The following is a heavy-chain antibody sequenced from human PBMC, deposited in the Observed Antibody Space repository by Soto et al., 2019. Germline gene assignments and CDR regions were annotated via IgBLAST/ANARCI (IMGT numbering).Heavy chain of an antibody. CDR2: IYYSGST. V-gene: IGHV4-39*01. J-gene: IGHJ5*02. Sequence: SETLSLTCTVSGGSISSGRYYWGWIRQPPGKGLEWIGSIYYSGSTYSNPSLKSRVTISGNKSKNQFSLRLSSVTAADTAVYYCARHSDCSGGSCYSEYFAVGNWFDPWGQGTLVTVSS. CDR3: ARHSDCSGGSCYSEYFAVGNWFDP. D-gene: IGHD2-15*01. CDR1: GGSISSGRYY.